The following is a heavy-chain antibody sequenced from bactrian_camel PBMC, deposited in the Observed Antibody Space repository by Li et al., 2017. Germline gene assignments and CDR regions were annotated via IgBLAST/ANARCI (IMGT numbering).Heavy chain of an antibody. J-gene: IGHJ4*01. D-gene: IGHD1*01. Sequence: VQLVESGGGLVQPGGSLRLSCAASGFTFSSYDMSWVRRAPGKGLEWVSGINGGGEATFYADSMEGRFTISRDNAKNTLYLQMNSLLPEDTAMYYRAAGSRRAYCSLDQGWTKYWGQGTQVTVS. CDR1: GFTFSSYD. CDR3: AAGSRRAYCSLDQGWTKY. V-gene: IGHV3S40*01. CDR2: INGGGEAT.